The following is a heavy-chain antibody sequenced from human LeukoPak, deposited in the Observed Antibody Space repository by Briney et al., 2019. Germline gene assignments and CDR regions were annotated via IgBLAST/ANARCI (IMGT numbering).Heavy chain of an antibody. Sequence: SQTLSLTCAISGDSVSTDISAWNWVRQSPSRGLEWLGRTYYRSKWYNDYAVSVKSRITINPDTSKNQFSLQLNSVTPEDTAVYYCAREAPSYGSGSFPSYYYYMDVWGKGTTVTVSS. CDR2: TYYRSKWYN. CDR1: GDSVSTDISA. V-gene: IGHV6-1*01. CDR3: AREAPSYGSGSFPSYYYYMDV. D-gene: IGHD3-10*01. J-gene: IGHJ6*03.